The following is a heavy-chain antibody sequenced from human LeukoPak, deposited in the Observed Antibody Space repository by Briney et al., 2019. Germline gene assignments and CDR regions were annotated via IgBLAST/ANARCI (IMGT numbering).Heavy chain of an antibody. V-gene: IGHV4-34*01. J-gene: IGHJ4*02. CDR2: INHSGST. CDR1: GGSFSGYY. CDR3: ARGRVYCGGDCYSYFDY. Sequence: SETLSLTCAVYGGSFSGYYWSWIRQPPGKGLEWIGEINHSGSTNYNPSLKSRVTISVDTSKNQFSLKLSSVTAADTAVYYCARGRVYCGGDCYSYFDYWGQGTLVTVSS. D-gene: IGHD2-21*02.